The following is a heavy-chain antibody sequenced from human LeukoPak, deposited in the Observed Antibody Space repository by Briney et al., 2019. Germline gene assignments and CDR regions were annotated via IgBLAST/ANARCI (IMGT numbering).Heavy chain of an antibody. CDR1: GFTFSSYS. CDR3: AREINPLTETTQYGMDV. D-gene: IGHD1-20*01. V-gene: IGHV3-48*04. Sequence: PGGSLRLSCAASGFTFSSYSMNWVRQAPGKGLEWVSYISSSSSTIYYADSVKGRFTISRDNAKNSLYLQMNSLRAEDTAVYYCAREINPLTETTQYGMDVWGQGTTVTVSS. CDR2: ISSSSSTI. J-gene: IGHJ6*02.